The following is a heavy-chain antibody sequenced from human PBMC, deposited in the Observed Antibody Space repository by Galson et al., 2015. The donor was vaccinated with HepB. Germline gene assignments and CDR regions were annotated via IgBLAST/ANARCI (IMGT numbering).Heavy chain of an antibody. CDR2: IYNSGST. Sequence: TLSLTCTVSRGSIRSYYWSWIRQFPGKGLEWIGYIYNSGSTNYNPSLNSRVIISVDTSKDQFFLKLSSVTAADTAVYYCARGREDSSGWPGYFDYWGQGTLVTVSS. V-gene: IGHV4-59*01. J-gene: IGHJ4*02. D-gene: IGHD6-19*01. CDR1: RGSIRSYY. CDR3: ARGREDSSGWPGYFDY.